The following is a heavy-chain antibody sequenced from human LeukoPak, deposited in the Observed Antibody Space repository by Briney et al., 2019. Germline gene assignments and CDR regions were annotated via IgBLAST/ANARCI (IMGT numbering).Heavy chain of an antibody. CDR1: GGSISSYY. D-gene: IGHD3-22*01. V-gene: IGHV4-59*12. Sequence: SETLSLTCTVSGGSISSYYWSWIRQPPGKGLEWIGYIYYSGSTYYNPSLKSRVTISVDTSKNQFSLKLSSVTAADTAVYYCARGRPYYYDTSGRTDWGQGTLVTVSS. CDR3: ARGRPYYYDTSGRTD. CDR2: IYYSGST. J-gene: IGHJ4*02.